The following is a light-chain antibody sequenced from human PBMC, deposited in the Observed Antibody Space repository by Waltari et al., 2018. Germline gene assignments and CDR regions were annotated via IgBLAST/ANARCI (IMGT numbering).Light chain of an antibody. Sequence: QLVLTQSPSASASLGASVKLTCTLSSGHINNVIAWLQQRPEKGPRYLMKVNSDGSHNKGDYIPVRFSGSGSGAERYLSISSLQSEDEADYICQTGGHGTWVFGGGTKLTVL. CDR1: SGHINNV. J-gene: IGLJ3*02. CDR3: QTGGHGTWV. V-gene: IGLV4-69*01. CDR2: VNSDGSH.